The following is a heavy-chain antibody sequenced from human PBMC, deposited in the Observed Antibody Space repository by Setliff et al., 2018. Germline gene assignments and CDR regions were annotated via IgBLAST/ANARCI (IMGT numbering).Heavy chain of an antibody. CDR2: FHPYSGHT. CDR1: GYIFRSYA. J-gene: IGHJ4*02. CDR3: TRSRAPSVVLAADFDF. Sequence: ASVKVSCKASGYIFRSYAMNWVRQAPGQGLEWMGRFHPYSGHTNYAQNFQARVTMTADTSTKTVYMELRSLTSDDTAVYYCTRSRAPSVVLAADFDFWGQGTPVTVSS. V-gene: IGHV1-18*01. D-gene: IGHD2-21*01.